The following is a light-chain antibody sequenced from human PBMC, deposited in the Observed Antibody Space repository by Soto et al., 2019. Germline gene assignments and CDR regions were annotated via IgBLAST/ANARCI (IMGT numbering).Light chain of an antibody. CDR3: SSYTSGFYV. CDR2: DVS. J-gene: IGLJ1*01. CDR1: SSDVGGYNY. V-gene: IGLV2-14*01. Sequence: QSLLTQPASVSGSPGQSITISCTGTSSDVGGYNYVSSYQQHPGKAPKLMIYDVSDRPSGVSNRFSGSKSGNTASLTISGLQAEDEADYYCSSYTSGFYVFGTGTKVTVL.